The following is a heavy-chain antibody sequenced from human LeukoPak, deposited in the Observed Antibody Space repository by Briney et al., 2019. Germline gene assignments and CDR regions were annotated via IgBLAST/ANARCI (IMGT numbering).Heavy chain of an antibody. V-gene: IGHV3-48*04. CDR2: ISSSGSTI. CDR1: GFSFSSYG. D-gene: IGHD3-10*02. CDR3: AELGITMIGGV. Sequence: GGSLRLSCVASGFSFSSYGMHWVRQAPGKGLEWVSYISSSGSTIYYADSVKGRFTISRDNAKNSLYLQMNSLRAEDTAVYYCAELGITMIGGVWGKGTTVTISS. J-gene: IGHJ6*04.